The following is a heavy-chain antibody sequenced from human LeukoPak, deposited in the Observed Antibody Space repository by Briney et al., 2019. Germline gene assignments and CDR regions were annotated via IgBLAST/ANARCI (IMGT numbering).Heavy chain of an antibody. J-gene: IGHJ4*02. CDR1: GFTFSSYA. Sequence: PGGPLRLSCAASGFTFSSYAMHWVRQAPGKGLEWVAVISYDGSNKYYADSVKGRFTISRDNSKNTLYLQMNSLRAEDTAVYYCARDVYYYYDSSGLWYWGQGTLVTVSS. V-gene: IGHV3-30*04. D-gene: IGHD3-22*01. CDR3: ARDVYYYYDSSGLWY. CDR2: ISYDGSNK.